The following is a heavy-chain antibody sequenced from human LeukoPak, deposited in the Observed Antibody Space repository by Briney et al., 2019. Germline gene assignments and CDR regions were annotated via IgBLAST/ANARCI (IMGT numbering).Heavy chain of an antibody. Sequence: PSETLSLTCAVSGYSISSGCYWGWIRQPPGKGREWIGNIYQSGSTYYNPSLKSRLTISVDTSQNQFTLKLASVTAADTAIYYCARTWDVFSYEDYWGQGILVTVSS. CDR2: IYQSGST. CDR1: GYSISSGCY. J-gene: IGHJ4*02. D-gene: IGHD5-18*01. V-gene: IGHV4-38-2*01. CDR3: ARTWDVFSYEDY.